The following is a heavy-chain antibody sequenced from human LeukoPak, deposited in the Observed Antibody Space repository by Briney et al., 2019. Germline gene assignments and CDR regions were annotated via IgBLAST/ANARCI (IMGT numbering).Heavy chain of an antibody. J-gene: IGHJ5*02. D-gene: IGHD2-15*01. CDR1: GFTFSSKW. CDR2: INQDGSEK. V-gene: IGHV3-7*04. Sequence: GGSLRLSCVASGFTFSSKWMSCVRQAPGKGLEWVANINQDGSEKYYVDSVKGRFTISRDNAKNSLYLQMNSLRAEDTAVYYCARAISGAWGQGTLVTVSS. CDR3: ARAISGA.